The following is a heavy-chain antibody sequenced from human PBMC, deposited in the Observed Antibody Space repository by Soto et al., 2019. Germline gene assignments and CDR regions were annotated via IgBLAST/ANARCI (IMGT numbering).Heavy chain of an antibody. CDR1: GFSFSSYA. CDR2: ISARGGSL. Sequence: EVQLLESGGGLVQPGGSLRLSCAASGFSFSSYAMVWDRQAPGKGLEWVSVISARGGSLYFADSVKGRFTISRDNSKNVLSLEMNSLRAEYTARYFCATGSIEYSASVDNWGQGTLVVVSS. J-gene: IGHJ4*02. D-gene: IGHD5-12*01. V-gene: IGHV3-23*01. CDR3: ATGSIEYSASVDN.